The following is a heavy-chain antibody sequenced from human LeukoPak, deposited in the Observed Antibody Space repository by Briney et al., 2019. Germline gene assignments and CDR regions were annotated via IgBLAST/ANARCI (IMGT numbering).Heavy chain of an antibody. V-gene: IGHV1-8*03. D-gene: IGHD2-2*01. CDR1: GYTFTSYG. Sequence: ASVKVSCKASGYTFTSYGISWVRQAPGQGLEWMGWMNPNSGDTGYAQKFQGRVTITRDTSASTAYMELSSLRSEDTAVYYCARGRCVGSTNCYYFDYWGQGTLVTVSS. CDR2: MNPNSGDT. J-gene: IGHJ4*02. CDR3: ARGRCVGSTNCYYFDY.